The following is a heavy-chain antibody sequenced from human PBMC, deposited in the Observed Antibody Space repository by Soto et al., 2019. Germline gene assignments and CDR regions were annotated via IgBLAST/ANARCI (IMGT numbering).Heavy chain of an antibody. CDR3: ATHWTGVPRYYYGMDV. J-gene: IGHJ6*02. CDR1: GGTFSSYA. Sequence: QVQLVQSGAEVKKPASSVKVSCKASGGTFSSYAISWVRQAPGQGLEWMGGIIPIFGTADYAQKFQGRVTIPADESTSTAYMELSSLRSEDTAVYYCATHWTGVPRYYYGMDVWGQGTTVTVSS. CDR2: IIPIFGTA. V-gene: IGHV1-69*12. D-gene: IGHD2-8*02.